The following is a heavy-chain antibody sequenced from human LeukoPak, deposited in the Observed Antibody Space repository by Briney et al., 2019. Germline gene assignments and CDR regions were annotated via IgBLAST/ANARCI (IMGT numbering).Heavy chain of an antibody. Sequence: GASVKVSCKVSGYTFIENYIHWVRQAPGQGLEWMGLINPHTGAANYSQKFQGRVTMTRDTSISTAYMHLTRLKFDDTAVYYCARGKRGYSPWGQGTPVTVSS. D-gene: IGHD3-3*01. CDR1: GYTFIENY. V-gene: IGHV1-2*02. J-gene: IGHJ4*02. CDR2: INPHTGAA. CDR3: ARGKRGYSP.